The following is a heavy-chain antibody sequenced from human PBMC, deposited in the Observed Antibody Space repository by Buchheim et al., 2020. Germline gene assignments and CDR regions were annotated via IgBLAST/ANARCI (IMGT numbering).Heavy chain of an antibody. V-gene: IGHV2-5*02. J-gene: IGHJ6*03. Sequence: QITLQESGPTLVKPTQTLTLTCTFSGFSLSTSGVCVGWIRQPPGKALEWLALIYWDDDKRYSPSLKSRLTISQDTSTKQVVLTMTNMDPVDTATYYCAHSVRGVIPQSSYYYYYMDVWGKGTT. D-gene: IGHD3-10*01. CDR1: GFSLSTSGVC. CDR2: IYWDDDK. CDR3: AHSVRGVIPQSSYYYYYMDV.